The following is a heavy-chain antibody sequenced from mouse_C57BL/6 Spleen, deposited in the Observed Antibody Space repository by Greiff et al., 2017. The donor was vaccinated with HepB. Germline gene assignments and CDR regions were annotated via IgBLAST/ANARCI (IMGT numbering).Heavy chain of an antibody. D-gene: IGHD3-3*01. V-gene: IGHV1-26*01. Sequence: EVQLQQSGPELVKPGASVKISCKASGYTFTDYYMNWVKQSHGKSLEWIGDINPNNGGTSYNQKFKGKATLTVDKSSSTAYMELRSLTSEDSAVYYCARLGTDAMDYWGQGTSVTVSS. CDR3: ARLGTDAMDY. CDR2: INPNNGGT. CDR1: GYTFTDYY. J-gene: IGHJ4*01.